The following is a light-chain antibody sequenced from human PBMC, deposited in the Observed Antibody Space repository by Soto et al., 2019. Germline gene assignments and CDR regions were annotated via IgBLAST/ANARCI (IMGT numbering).Light chain of an antibody. J-gene: IGKJ1*01. Sequence: EIVLTQSPGILSLSPGERATLSCRASQSVSNDFLAWYQQKPGQAPRLLIYGASTRATDVPDRFSGSGSGTDFTLTIRRLEPEDFAVYYCQQHGSSRTFGQGTKVDIK. CDR3: QQHGSSRT. CDR1: QSVSNDF. V-gene: IGKV3-20*01. CDR2: GAS.